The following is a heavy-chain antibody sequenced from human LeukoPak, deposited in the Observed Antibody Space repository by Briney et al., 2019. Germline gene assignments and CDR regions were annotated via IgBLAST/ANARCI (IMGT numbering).Heavy chain of an antibody. CDR3: ARTYSTSWCDY. CDR2: ISTTSSNT. CDR1: GFTFSDYY. V-gene: IGHV3-11*03. J-gene: IGHJ4*02. D-gene: IGHD6-13*01. Sequence: GGSLRLSCAAFGFTFSDYYMSWIRQAPGKGLEWVSYISTTSSNTDYADSVKGRFTISRDNTTNSLYLQMNSLRAEDTAIYYCARTYSTSWCDYWGQGALVTVSS.